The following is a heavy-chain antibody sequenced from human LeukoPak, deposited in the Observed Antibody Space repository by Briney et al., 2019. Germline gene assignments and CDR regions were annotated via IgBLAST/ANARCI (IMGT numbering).Heavy chain of an antibody. Sequence: PGGSLRLSCAASGLTFSSCWMSWVRQAPGKGLEWVANIKQDGSEKYYVDSVKGRFTISRDNAKNSLYLQMNSLRAEDTAVYYCATGPSYCDVNCYYYFDYWGQGTLVTVSS. V-gene: IGHV3-7*01. CDR3: ATGPSYCDVNCYYYFDY. D-gene: IGHD2-21*01. CDR1: GLTFSSCW. CDR2: IKQDGSEK. J-gene: IGHJ4*02.